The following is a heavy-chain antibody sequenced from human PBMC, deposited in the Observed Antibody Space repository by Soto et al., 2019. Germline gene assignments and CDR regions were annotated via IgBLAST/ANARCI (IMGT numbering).Heavy chain of an antibody. Sequence: ASVKVSCKASGYTFTSYYMHWVRQAPGQGLEWMGIINPSGGSTSYAQKFQGRVTMTRDTSTSTVYMELSSLRSEDTAVYYCARGLGAAAGTLPNHEYFQHWGQGTLVTVSS. J-gene: IGHJ1*01. V-gene: IGHV1-46*01. CDR1: GYTFTSYY. CDR3: ARGLGAAAGTLPNHEYFQH. CDR2: INPSGGST. D-gene: IGHD6-13*01.